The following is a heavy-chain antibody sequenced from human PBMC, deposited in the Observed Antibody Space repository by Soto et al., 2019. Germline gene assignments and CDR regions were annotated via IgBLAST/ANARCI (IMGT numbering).Heavy chain of an antibody. CDR2: IYWDDDK. CDR3: AHSLIGYYYDSSGSNWFDP. Sequence: QITLKESGPTLVKPTQTLTLTCTFSGFSLSTSGVGVGWIRQPPGKALEWLALIYWDDDKRYSPSLKIRLTITKDTSKNQVVLTMTNMDPVDTATYYCAHSLIGYYYDSSGSNWFDPWGQGTLVTVSS. CDR1: GFSLSTSGVG. J-gene: IGHJ5*02. D-gene: IGHD3-22*01. V-gene: IGHV2-5*02.